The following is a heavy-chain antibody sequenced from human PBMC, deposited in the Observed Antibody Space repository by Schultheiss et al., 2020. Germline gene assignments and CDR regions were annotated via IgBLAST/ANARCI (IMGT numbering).Heavy chain of an antibody. D-gene: IGHD3-10*01. J-gene: IGHJ4*02. Sequence: ASVKVSCKASGYTFTGYYMHWVRQAPGQGLEWMGWINPNSGDTNYAQKFQDRVTMTRDTSISTAYMELSSLRSDDTAVYYCARAAAYGSGSYQVWGQGTLVTVSS. CDR3: ARAAAYGSGSYQV. CDR1: GYTFTGYY. V-gene: IGHV1-2*02. CDR2: INPNSGDT.